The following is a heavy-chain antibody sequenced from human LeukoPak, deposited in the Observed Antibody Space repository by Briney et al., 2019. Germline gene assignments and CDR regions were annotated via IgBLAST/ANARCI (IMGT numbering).Heavy chain of an antibody. CDR1: GYTFTSYA. CDR2: INAGNGNT. D-gene: IGHD4-17*01. J-gene: IGHJ4*02. V-gene: IGHV1-3*01. CDR3: ARGHLNGDNALQLFDY. Sequence: GASVKVSCKASGYTFTSYAMHWVRQAPGQRLEWMGWINAGNGNTKYSQKFQGRVTITRDTSASTAYMELSSLRSEDTAVYYCARGHLNGDNALQLFDYWGQGTLVTVSS.